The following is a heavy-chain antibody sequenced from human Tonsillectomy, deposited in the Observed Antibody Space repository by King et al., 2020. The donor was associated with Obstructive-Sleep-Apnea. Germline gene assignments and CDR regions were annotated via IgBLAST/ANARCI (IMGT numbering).Heavy chain of an antibody. Sequence: VQLVESGGGLVQPGGSLRLSCTASGFNFRDFALHWVRQAPGKGLDHVSSIGSDGTTIHYADSVKDRFTVSRDNSKNTLYLQMGSLRPEDMALYYCARRAREQDYWGQGTLVVVTS. D-gene: IGHD1-26*01. CDR2: IGSDGTTI. J-gene: IGHJ4*02. V-gene: IGHV3-64*07. CDR3: ARRAREQDY. CDR1: GFNFRDFA.